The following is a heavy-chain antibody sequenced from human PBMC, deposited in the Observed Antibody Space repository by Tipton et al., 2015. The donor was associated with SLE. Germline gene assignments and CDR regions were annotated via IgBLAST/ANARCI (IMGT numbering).Heavy chain of an antibody. CDR3: ARDVWQWLDY. CDR1: GGSISSRSYY. V-gene: IGHV4-39*07. Sequence: TLSLTCSVSGGSISSRSYYWGWIRQPPGMGLEWIGSIYYSGSTNYNPSLKSRVTISVDTSKNQFSLKLSSVIAADTAVYYCARDVWQWLDYWGQGNLVTVSS. D-gene: IGHD6-19*01. J-gene: IGHJ4*02. CDR2: IYYSGST.